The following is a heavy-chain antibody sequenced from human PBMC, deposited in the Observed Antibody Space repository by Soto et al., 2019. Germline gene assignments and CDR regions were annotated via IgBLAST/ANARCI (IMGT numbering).Heavy chain of an antibody. Sequence: GGSLRLSCAASGFTFNSYGMHWVRQGPGNGLEWVAFISYDSTKTYYADSVKGRFTTSRDNSNSALYVQMNSLTGEDTAVYYCARTRSAWSDFHYYSLDVWGQGTTVTVSS. V-gene: IGHV3-30*03. CDR3: ARTRSAWSDFHYYSLDV. D-gene: IGHD1-26*01. CDR2: ISYDSTKT. J-gene: IGHJ6*02. CDR1: GFTFNSYG.